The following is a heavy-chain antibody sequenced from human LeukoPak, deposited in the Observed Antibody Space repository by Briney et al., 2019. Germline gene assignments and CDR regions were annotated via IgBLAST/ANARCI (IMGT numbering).Heavy chain of an antibody. D-gene: IGHD1-1*01. J-gene: IGHJ4*02. CDR1: GFTFTSYG. CDR3: AKDTTDY. Sequence: GGSLRLSCAASGFTFTSYGMHWVRQAPGKGLEWVAFIRYDGNNKYYADSVKGRFTISRDNSKNTVYLQMNSLRTEDTAVYYCAKDTTDYWGQGTLVTVSS. CDR2: IRYDGNNK. V-gene: IGHV3-30*02.